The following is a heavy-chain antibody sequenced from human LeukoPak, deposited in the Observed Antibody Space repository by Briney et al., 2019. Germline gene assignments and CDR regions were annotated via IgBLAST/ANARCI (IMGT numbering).Heavy chain of an antibody. CDR3: ARPRNDILSGFHYYYGLDV. V-gene: IGHV3-74*01. D-gene: IGHD3-9*01. CDR1: GFTFSSFA. Sequence: GGSLRLSCAASGFTFSSFAMSWVRQAPGKGLEWVSRINSDGRSTSYADSVKGRFTISRDNAKNTLYLQMNSLRAEDTAVYYCARPRNDILSGFHYYYGLDVWGQGTTVTVSS. J-gene: IGHJ6*02. CDR2: INSDGRST.